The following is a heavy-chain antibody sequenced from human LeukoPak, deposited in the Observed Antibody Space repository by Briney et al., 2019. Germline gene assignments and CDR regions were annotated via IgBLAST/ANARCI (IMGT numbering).Heavy chain of an antibody. V-gene: IGHV4-38-2*02. D-gene: IGHD4-17*01. Sequence: PSETLSLTCTVSGYSISSGYYWGWIRQPPGKGLEWIGSIYHSGSTYYNPSLKSRVTISVDTSKNQFSLKLSSVTAADTAVYYCARHASVGAVTGLDYWGQGTLVTVSS. CDR2: IYHSGST. CDR3: ARHASVGAVTGLDY. J-gene: IGHJ4*02. CDR1: GYSISSGYY.